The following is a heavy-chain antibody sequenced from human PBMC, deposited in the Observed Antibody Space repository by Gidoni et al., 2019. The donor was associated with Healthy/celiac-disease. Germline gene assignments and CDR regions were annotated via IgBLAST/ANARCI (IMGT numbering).Heavy chain of an antibody. CDR1: GFTCSSYA. V-gene: IGHV3-23*01. D-gene: IGHD2-15*01. J-gene: IGHJ3*02. CDR2: ISGSGGST. Sequence: ELQLLESGVGLVQPGGSLRLSCAASGFTCSSYAMCWVRQAPGKGLGWVSAISGSGGSTYYAESVKGRFTISRDNSKNTLYLQMNSLRAEDTAVYYCAKDFSGGQAAGDAFDIWGQGTMVTVSS. CDR3: AKDFSGGQAAGDAFDI.